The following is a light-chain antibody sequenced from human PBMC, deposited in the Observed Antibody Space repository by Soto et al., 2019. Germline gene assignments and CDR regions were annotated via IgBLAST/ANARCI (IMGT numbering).Light chain of an antibody. CDR2: EVT. CDR1: SSDVGAYNY. V-gene: IGLV2-14*01. J-gene: IGLJ1*01. Sequence: QSVLTQPASVSGSPGQSITISCTGTSSDVGAYNYVSWYQQYPGKAPRLMISEVTSRPSGISNRFSGSKSGNSASLTISGLXAEDEADYYCSSYTGSSTLYVFGTGTKVTVL. CDR3: SSYTGSSTLYV.